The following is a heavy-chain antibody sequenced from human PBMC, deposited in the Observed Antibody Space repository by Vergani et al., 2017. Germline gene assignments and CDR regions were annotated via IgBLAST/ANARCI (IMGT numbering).Heavy chain of an antibody. V-gene: IGHV3-23*01. J-gene: IGHJ4*02. CDR2: IKNTGDST. CDR1: GFTFSSHA. CDR3: TKGSRGYTGYFFDY. Sequence: EVQLLQSEGAVVQPGGSLRLSCVASGFTFSSHAMSWVRQGHGQGPEWVSSIKNTGDSTHYADSVKGRFTISRDNSKNTRYLQMNSLRADATAVYYCTKGSRGYTGYFFDYWGQGTLATVSS. D-gene: IGHD5-12*01.